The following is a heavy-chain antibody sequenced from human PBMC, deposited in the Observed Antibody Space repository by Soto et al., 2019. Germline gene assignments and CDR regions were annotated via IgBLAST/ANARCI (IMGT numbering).Heavy chain of an antibody. D-gene: IGHD3-3*01. CDR1: AYTFTSYS. V-gene: IGHV1-3*01. J-gene: IGHJ4*02. CDR3: ARDTTIFGVVINYFDY. Sequence: ASVNVSCKASAYTFTSYSVHWVRQAPGQRLEWMGWINAGNGNTKYSQKFQGRVTITRDTSASTAYMELSSLRSEDTAVYFCARDTTIFGVVINYFDYWGQGTLVTVSS. CDR2: INAGNGNT.